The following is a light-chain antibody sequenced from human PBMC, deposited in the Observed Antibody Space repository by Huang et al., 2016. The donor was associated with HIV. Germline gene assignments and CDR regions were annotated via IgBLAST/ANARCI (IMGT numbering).Light chain of an antibody. V-gene: IGKV3-11*01. CDR1: QSVSSD. CDR2: DAS. J-gene: IGKJ4*01. CDR3: QQRSNWPPLT. Sequence: EIVLTQSTATLSLSPGERATLSCRASQSVSSDLAWYQKKPGQAPRLLIFDASNRATGIPARFSGTGSGTDFTLTISSLEAEDSAVYYCQQRSNWPPLTFGGGTKVEIK.